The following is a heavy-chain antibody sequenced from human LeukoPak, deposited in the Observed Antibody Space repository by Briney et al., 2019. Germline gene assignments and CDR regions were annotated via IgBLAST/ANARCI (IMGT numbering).Heavy chain of an antibody. J-gene: IGHJ4*02. CDR1: GFTFSSYW. CDR2: IRQDGSDK. Sequence: GGSLRLSCAVSGFTFSSYWMSWVRQAPGKGLEWVANIRQDGSDKYYVDSVKGRFTISRDNAKNSLFLQMNSLRAEDTAVYCCARVLSTSSSWQPLYYYDYWGQGTLVTVSS. CDR3: ARVLSTSSSWQPLYYYDY. D-gene: IGHD6-13*01. V-gene: IGHV3-7*01.